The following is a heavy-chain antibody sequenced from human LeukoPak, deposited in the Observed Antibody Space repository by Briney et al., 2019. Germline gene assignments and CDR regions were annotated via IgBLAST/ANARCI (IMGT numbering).Heavy chain of an antibody. Sequence: GASVKVSCKASGYTFTSYDINWVRQATGQGLEWMGWMNPNSGNTGYAQKFQGRVTITRNTSISTAYMELSSLRSEDTAVYYCARGSRVTMIVGGYWGQGTLVTVSS. CDR3: ARGSRVTMIVGGY. D-gene: IGHD3-22*01. CDR2: MNPNSGNT. CDR1: GYTFTSYD. J-gene: IGHJ4*02. V-gene: IGHV1-8*03.